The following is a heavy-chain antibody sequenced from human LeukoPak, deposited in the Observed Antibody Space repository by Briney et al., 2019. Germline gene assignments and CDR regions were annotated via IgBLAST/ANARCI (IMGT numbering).Heavy chain of an antibody. D-gene: IGHD6-19*01. CDR3: AKGGQQWLDAIDI. V-gene: IGHV3-15*01. CDR1: GFTFSNAW. Sequence: GGSLRLSCAASGFTFSNAWMSWVRQAPGKGLEWVGRIKSKTDGGTTDYAAPVKGRFTISRDDSKNTLYLQMNSLRAEDTAVYYCAKGGQQWLDAIDIWGQGTMVTVSS. CDR2: IKSKTDGGTT. J-gene: IGHJ3*02.